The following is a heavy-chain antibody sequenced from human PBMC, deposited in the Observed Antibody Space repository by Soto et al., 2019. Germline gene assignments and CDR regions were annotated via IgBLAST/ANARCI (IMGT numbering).Heavy chain of an antibody. V-gene: IGHV3-53*05. CDR3: ARDTYSSGWYDS. CDR1: GFTVSTGY. CDR2: LFSGGSS. Sequence: GGSLRLSCAASGFTVSTGYMAWVRQAPGKGLEWIAVLFSGGSSYYGDSVKGRFTISRDNSKNSLSLEMSSLRVEDTAVYFCARDTYSSGWYDSWGQGTLVTVSS. D-gene: IGHD6-19*01. J-gene: IGHJ5*01.